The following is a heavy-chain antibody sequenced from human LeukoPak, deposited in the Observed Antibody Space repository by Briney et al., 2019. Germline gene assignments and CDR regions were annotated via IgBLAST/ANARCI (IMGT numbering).Heavy chain of an antibody. CDR2: ISYDGSNK. V-gene: IGHV3-30*18. J-gene: IGHJ4*02. CDR3: AKGGRAFDY. CDR1: GFTFSSYG. Sequence: GGSLRLSCAASGFTFSSYGMHWVRQAPGKGLEWVAVISYDGSNKYYADSVKGRFTISRDNSKNTLYLQMNSLRAEDTAVYYCAKGGRAFDYWGQGTLVTVSS.